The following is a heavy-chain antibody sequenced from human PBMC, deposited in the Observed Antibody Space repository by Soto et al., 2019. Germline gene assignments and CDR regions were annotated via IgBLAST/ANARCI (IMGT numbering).Heavy chain of an antibody. D-gene: IGHD3-10*01. CDR2: VIPILGAS. Sequence: QVQLVQSGAAVKKPGSSVKVSCKASADTFTGYTVTWVRQAPGQGLEWVGRVIPILGASNFAQEFQGRVTISADKSTDTAYMVLTGLTSEDTAVYYCARSRGSYYSNFDSWGQGTLVTVSS. V-gene: IGHV1-69*08. CDR1: ADTFTGYT. J-gene: IGHJ4*02. CDR3: ARSRGSYYSNFDS.